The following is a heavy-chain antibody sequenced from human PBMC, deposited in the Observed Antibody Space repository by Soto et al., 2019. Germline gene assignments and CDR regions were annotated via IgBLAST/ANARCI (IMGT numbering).Heavy chain of an antibody. Sequence: QVQLQESGPGLVKPSQTLSLTCTVSGGSISSGGYYWSWIRQHPGKGLEWIGYIYYSGSTYYNPSLKSRVTISVDTSKNQFSLKLSSVTAADTAVYYCARGGPSSSTPYYYYYYMDVWGKGTTVTVSS. CDR2: IYYSGST. V-gene: IGHV4-31*03. CDR3: ARGGPSSSTPYYYYYYMDV. CDR1: GGSISSGGYY. J-gene: IGHJ6*03. D-gene: IGHD4-4*01.